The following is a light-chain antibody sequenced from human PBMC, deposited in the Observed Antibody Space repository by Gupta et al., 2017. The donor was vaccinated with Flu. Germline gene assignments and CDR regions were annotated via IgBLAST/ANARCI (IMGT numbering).Light chain of an antibody. Sequence: PSTLSASVGDRVTITCRASQSISSWLAWYQQKPGKAPKLLIYKASSLESGVPSRFSGSGSGTEYTLTISSLQPDDFATYYCQQYNSYPLTFGGGTKVEIE. CDR3: QQYNSYPLT. CDR2: KAS. CDR1: QSISSW. J-gene: IGKJ4*01. V-gene: IGKV1-5*03.